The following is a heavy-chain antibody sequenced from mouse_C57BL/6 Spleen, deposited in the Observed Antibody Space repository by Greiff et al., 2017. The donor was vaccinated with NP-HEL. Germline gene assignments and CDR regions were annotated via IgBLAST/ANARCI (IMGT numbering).Heavy chain of an antibody. CDR1: GYTFTSYG. CDR3: ARATTGFAY. Sequence: QVQLQQSGAELARPGASVKLSCKASGYTFTSYGISWVKQRTGQGLEWIGEIYPRSGNTYYNEKFKGKANLTADKSSSTAYMERRSLTSEDAAVYFGARATTGFAYWGQGTLVTVSA. J-gene: IGHJ3*01. D-gene: IGHD1-1*01. CDR2: IYPRSGNT. V-gene: IGHV1-81*01.